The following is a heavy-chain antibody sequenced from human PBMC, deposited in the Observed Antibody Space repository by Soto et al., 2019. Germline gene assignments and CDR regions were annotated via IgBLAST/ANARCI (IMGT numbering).Heavy chain of an antibody. CDR2: ISYDGSNK. CDR3: AKTLGFLEWPARYYGMDV. J-gene: IGHJ6*02. CDR1: GFTFSSYS. V-gene: IGHV3-30*18. Sequence: GGSLRLSCAASGFTFSSYSMNWVRQAPGKGLEWVAVISYDGSNKYYAESVKGRFTISRDNSKNTLYLQMNSLRAEDTAVYYCAKTLGFLEWPARYYGMDVWGQGTTVTVSS. D-gene: IGHD3-3*01.